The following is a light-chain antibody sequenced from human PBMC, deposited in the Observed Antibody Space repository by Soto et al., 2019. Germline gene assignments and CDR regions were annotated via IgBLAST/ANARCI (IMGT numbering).Light chain of an antibody. CDR1: QSVRSSY. CDR3: QQYGSSPIT. Sequence: EIVLTQSPGTLSLSPGERATLSCRASQSVRSSYLAWYQQKPGQSPRLLMFGASSRATGIPDRFSGSGSGTDLTLTISRLEPEDFAVYYCQQYGSSPITFGQGTRLEIK. V-gene: IGKV3-20*01. CDR2: GAS. J-gene: IGKJ5*01.